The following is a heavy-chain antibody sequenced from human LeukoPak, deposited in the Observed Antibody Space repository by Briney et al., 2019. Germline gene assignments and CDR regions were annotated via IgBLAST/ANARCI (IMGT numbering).Heavy chain of an antibody. V-gene: IGHV3-64*01. CDR2: ISSNGDST. Sequence: GGSLRLSCAASGFTFSSYSMHWVRQAPGKGLEYVSAISSNGDSTYYANSVKGRFTISRDNSKNTLYLQMGSLRAEDMAVYYCARVKVSGAFDIWGQGTMVTVSS. D-gene: IGHD1-14*01. CDR1: GFTFSSYS. J-gene: IGHJ3*02. CDR3: ARVKVSGAFDI.